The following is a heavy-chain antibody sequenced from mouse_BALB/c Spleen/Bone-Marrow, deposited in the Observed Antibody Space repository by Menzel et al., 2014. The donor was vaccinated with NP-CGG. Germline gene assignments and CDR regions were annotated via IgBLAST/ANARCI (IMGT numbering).Heavy chain of an antibody. J-gene: IGHJ2*01. CDR3: ARFHGNPLY. CDR1: GYTFTDYA. CDR2: ISTYYGDA. V-gene: IGHV1S137*01. Sequence: AQGEESGAELVRPGVSVKISCKGSGYTFTDYAIHWVKQSHAKSLEWIGVISTYYGDASYNQKFKGKATMTVDKSSSTAYMELARLTSEDSAIYYCARFHGNPLYWGQGTTLTVSS. D-gene: IGHD2-1*01.